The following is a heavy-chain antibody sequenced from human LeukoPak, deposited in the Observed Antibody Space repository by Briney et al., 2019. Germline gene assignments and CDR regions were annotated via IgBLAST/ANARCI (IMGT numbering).Heavy chain of an antibody. V-gene: IGHV4-4*07. Sequence: SETLSLTCTVSGGSVSGYYWSWIRQPAGKGLDWIGRIYTRGSTNYSPSLKSRVTMSLDTSKNQFSLKLTSVTAADTAVYYCARGIYCSGPTCYYYYYYMDVWGKGTTVTVSS. CDR1: GGSVSGYY. D-gene: IGHD2-15*01. J-gene: IGHJ6*03. CDR2: IYTRGST. CDR3: ARGIYCSGPTCYYYYYYMDV.